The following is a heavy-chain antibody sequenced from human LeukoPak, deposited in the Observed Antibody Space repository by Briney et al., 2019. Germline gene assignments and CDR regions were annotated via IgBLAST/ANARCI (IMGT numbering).Heavy chain of an antibody. Sequence: PGRFLRLSCAASGFTFSSYAMHWVRQAPGKGLEWVAIISYDASNKYYADSVKGRFTISRDNSKNTLYLQMNSLRPEDTAVYYCARGTHWVKDDSSGWFEDYWGQGTLVTVSS. CDR1: GFTFSSYA. CDR2: ISYDASNK. J-gene: IGHJ4*02. D-gene: IGHD6-19*01. CDR3: ARGTHWVKDDSSGWFEDY. V-gene: IGHV3-30*03.